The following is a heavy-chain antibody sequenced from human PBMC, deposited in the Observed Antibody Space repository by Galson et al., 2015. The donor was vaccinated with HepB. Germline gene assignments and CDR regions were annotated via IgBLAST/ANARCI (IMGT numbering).Heavy chain of an antibody. D-gene: IGHD5-18*01. Sequence: SLRLSCAASGFTFSSYSMNWVRQAPGKGLEWVSYISSSSRTIYYADSVKGRFTISRDNAENSLYLQMNSLRDEDTAVYYCAGDPRGYTYGYWFDPWGQGTLVTVSS. CDR2: ISSSSRTI. J-gene: IGHJ5*02. CDR3: AGDPRGYTYGYWFDP. V-gene: IGHV3-48*02. CDR1: GFTFSSYS.